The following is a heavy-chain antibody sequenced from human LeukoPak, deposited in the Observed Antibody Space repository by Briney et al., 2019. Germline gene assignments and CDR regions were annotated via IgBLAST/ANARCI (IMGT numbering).Heavy chain of an antibody. V-gene: IGHV3-9*01. Sequence: PGGSLRLSCAASGFTFDDYAMHWVRHAPGKGLEWVSGISWNSGSIGYADSVKGRFTISRDNAKNSLYLQMNSLRAEDTALYYCAREIGYDSSGYYGGTDWFDPWGQGTLVTVSS. CDR1: GFTFDDYA. J-gene: IGHJ5*02. CDR3: AREIGYDSSGYYGGTDWFDP. CDR2: ISWNSGSI. D-gene: IGHD3-22*01.